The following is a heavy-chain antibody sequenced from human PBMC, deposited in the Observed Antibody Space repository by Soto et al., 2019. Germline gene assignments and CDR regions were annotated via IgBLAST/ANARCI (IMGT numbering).Heavy chain of an antibody. CDR2: IIPIFGTA. V-gene: IGHV1-69*13. CDR3: ARRRGYCTNGVCYLRQNYYYYGMDV. D-gene: IGHD2-8*01. J-gene: IGHJ6*02. Sequence: GASVKVCCKASGGTFSSYAISWVRQAPGQGLEWMGGIIPIFGTANYAQKFQGRVTITADESTSTAYMELSSLRSEDTAVYYCARRRGYCTNGVCYLRQNYYYYGMDVWGQGTTVTVSS. CDR1: GGTFSSYA.